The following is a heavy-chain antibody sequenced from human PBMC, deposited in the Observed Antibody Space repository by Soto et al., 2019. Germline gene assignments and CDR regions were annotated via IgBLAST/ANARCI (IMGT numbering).Heavy chain of an antibody. D-gene: IGHD6-13*01. V-gene: IGHV4-59*01. CDR1: GGSISSYY. CDR3: ASSNIAAAGFYYYGLDV. CDR2: FYYGGST. Sequence: PSETLSLTCTVSGGSISSYYWSWIRQPPGKGLEWIGYFYYGGSTNYNPSLKSRVTISVDTSKNQLSLKLSSVTAADTAVYYCASSNIAAAGFYYYGLDVWGRGTTVTVSS. J-gene: IGHJ6*02.